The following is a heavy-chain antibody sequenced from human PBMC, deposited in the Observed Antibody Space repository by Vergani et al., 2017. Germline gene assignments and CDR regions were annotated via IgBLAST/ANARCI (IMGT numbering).Heavy chain of an antibody. D-gene: IGHD2-2*01. Sequence: QVQLQESGPGLVKPSQTLSLTCTVSGGSISSGSYYWSWIRQPAVKGLEWIGRIYTSGSTNYNPSLKSRVTMSVDTSKNQFSLKLSSVTAADTAVYYCAREYIVVVPAALGWFDPWGQGTLVTVSS. CDR1: GGSISSGSYY. J-gene: IGHJ5*02. CDR3: AREYIVVVPAALGWFDP. CDR2: IYTSGST. V-gene: IGHV4-61*02.